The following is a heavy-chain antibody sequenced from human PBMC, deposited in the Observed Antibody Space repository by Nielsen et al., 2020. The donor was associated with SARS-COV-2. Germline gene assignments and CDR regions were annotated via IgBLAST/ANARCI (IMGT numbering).Heavy chain of an antibody. J-gene: IGHJ4*02. CDR3: ARGYYASGSYDY. Sequence: GESLKISCAGSGFTFSSYSMNWVRQAPGKGLEWVSYISSSSRNIFYADSVKGRFTISRDNAQNSLYLQMNSLRAEDTAVYYCARGYYASGSYDYWGQGTLVTVSA. CDR2: ISSSSRNI. V-gene: IGHV3-48*01. CDR1: GFTFSSYS. D-gene: IGHD3-10*01.